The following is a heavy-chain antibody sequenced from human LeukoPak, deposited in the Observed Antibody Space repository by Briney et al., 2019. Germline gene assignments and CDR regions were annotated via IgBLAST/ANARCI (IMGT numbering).Heavy chain of an antibody. J-gene: IGHJ6*04. CDR1: GYSFTSYW. CDR3: ARQGNVDYYGSGPLGV. CDR2: IYPGDSDT. D-gene: IGHD3-10*01. V-gene: IGHV5-51*01. Sequence: GESLKISCKGSGYSFTSYWIGWVRQMPGKGLEWMGIIYPGDSDTRYSPSFQGQVTISADKSISTAYLQWSSLKASDTAMYYCARQGNVDYYGSGPLGVWGKGTTVTVSS.